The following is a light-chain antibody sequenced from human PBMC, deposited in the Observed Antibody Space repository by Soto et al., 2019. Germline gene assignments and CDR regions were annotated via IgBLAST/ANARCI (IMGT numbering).Light chain of an antibody. V-gene: IGKV3D-20*02. CDR3: QHSKTNSLPIT. Sequence: EIVLTQSPGTRSLSPGERATLSCRASQSVSSSYLAWYQQKPGQAPRLLIYDTSTRATGIPARFSGSGSGTEFTLTISSLQSEDFATYYCQHSKTNSLPITFGQGTRLEL. J-gene: IGKJ5*01. CDR1: QSVSSSY. CDR2: DTS.